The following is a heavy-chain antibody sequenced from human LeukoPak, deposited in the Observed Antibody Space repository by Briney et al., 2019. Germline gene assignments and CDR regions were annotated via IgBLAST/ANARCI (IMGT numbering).Heavy chain of an antibody. CDR3: ARGGYDFWSGYYPQHDAFDI. V-gene: IGHV3-48*01. CDR1: GFTFSSYS. CDR2: ISSSSSTI. J-gene: IGHJ3*02. D-gene: IGHD3-3*01. Sequence: PGGSLRLSCAAAGFTFSSYSMNLVRQAPGKGLEWVSYISSSSSTIYYADSVKGRFTISRDNAKNSLYLQMNSLRAEDTAVYYCARGGYDFWSGYYPQHDAFDIWGQGTMVTVSS.